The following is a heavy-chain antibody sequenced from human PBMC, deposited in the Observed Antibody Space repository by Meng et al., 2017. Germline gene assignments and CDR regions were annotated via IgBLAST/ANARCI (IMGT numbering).Heavy chain of an antibody. CDR3: ARIAARYDHGGFDY. Sequence: GGSLRLSCVASGFTFSNYALTWVRQAPGKGLEWVSAISKGADATFYSDSVQGRFTISRDNSKNTLYLQMSALRAEDTALYYCARIAARYDHGGFDYWGQGTLVTVSS. CDR2: ISKGADAT. CDR1: GFTFSNYA. V-gene: IGHV3-23*01. D-gene: IGHD3-22*01. J-gene: IGHJ4*02.